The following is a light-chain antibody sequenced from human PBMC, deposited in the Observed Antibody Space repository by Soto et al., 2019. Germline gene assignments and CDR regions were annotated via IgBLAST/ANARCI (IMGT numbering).Light chain of an antibody. CDR3: CSYTSSSTYV. V-gene: IGLV2-14*01. CDR1: GSDVGGYNY. Sequence: QSALTQPASVSGSPGQSITISCTGTGSDVGGYNYVSWYQQYPGKAPKLMIYDVSNRPSGVSNRFSGSKSGKTAALIIFGLQAEDEADYYCCSYTSSSTYVFGTGTKLTVL. CDR2: DVS. J-gene: IGLJ1*01.